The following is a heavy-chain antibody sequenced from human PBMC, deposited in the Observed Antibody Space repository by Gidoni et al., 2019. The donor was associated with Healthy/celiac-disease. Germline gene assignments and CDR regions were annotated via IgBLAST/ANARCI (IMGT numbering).Heavy chain of an antibody. Sequence: QVQLQESGPGLVKPSQTLSLTCTVSGRSISSGGYYWSWIRQHPGKGLEWIGYIYYSGSTYYNPSLKSRVTISVDTSKNQFSLKLSSVTAADTAVYYCARGGTVTTFAFDIWGQGTMVTVSS. D-gene: IGHD4-17*01. CDR2: IYYSGST. CDR3: ARGGTVTTFAFDI. CDR1: GRSISSGGYY. V-gene: IGHV4-31*03. J-gene: IGHJ3*02.